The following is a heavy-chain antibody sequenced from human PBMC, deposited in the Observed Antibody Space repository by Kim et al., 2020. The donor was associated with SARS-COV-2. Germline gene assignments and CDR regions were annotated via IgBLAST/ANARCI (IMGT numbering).Heavy chain of an antibody. CDR1: GFTFSSYA. Sequence: GGSLRLSCAASGFTFSSYAMSWVRQAPGKGLEWVSAISGSGGSTYYADSVKGRFTISRDNSKNTLYLQMNSLRAEDTAVYYCAKGYCSSTSCYTPVYYYYGMDVWGQGTTVTVSS. CDR3: AKGYCSSTSCYTPVYYYYGMDV. D-gene: IGHD2-2*02. V-gene: IGHV3-23*01. CDR2: ISGSGGST. J-gene: IGHJ6*02.